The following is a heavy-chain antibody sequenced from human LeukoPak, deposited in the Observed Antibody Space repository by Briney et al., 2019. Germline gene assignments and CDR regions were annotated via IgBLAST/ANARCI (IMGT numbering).Heavy chain of an antibody. Sequence: SDTLSLTCTVSGGSISSYYWSWIRQPAGKGLEWMGRIHTSASTNYNPSLKSRVTMSVDTSKNQFSLKLSSVTAADTAVYYCARDSPRDYYDSSGYYYYAFDIWGQGTMVTVSS. CDR3: ARDSPRDYYDSSGYYYYAFDI. D-gene: IGHD3-22*01. J-gene: IGHJ3*02. V-gene: IGHV4-4*07. CDR1: GGSISSYY. CDR2: IHTSAST.